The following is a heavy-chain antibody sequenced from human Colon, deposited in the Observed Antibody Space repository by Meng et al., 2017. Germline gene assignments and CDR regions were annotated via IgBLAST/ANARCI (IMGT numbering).Heavy chain of an antibody. J-gene: IGHJ5*02. CDR1: GGSFSGYY. D-gene: IGHD6-19*01. CDR3: ARERLSSGWYGGRWFDP. CDR2: INHSGST. V-gene: IGHV4-34*01. Sequence: LGGGLFKPSVSLSLTCAVCGGSFSGYYWSWIRQPPGKGLEWIGEINHSGSTNYNPSLKSRVTISVDTSKNQFSLKLSSVTAADTAVYYCARERLSSGWYGGRWFDPWGQGTLVTVSS.